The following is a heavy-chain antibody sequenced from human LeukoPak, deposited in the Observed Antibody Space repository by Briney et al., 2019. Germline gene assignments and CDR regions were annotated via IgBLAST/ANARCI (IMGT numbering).Heavy chain of an antibody. V-gene: IGHV3-48*03. CDR3: VRAMVRGVIHWFDP. Sequence: TGGSLRLSCAVSGFTFSSYEMNWVRQAPGKGLEWVSYISSSATTIYYADSVRGRFTISRDNAKNSLYLQMNSLRAEDTAAYYCVRAMVRGVIHWFDPWGQGTLVTVSS. D-gene: IGHD3-10*01. CDR1: GFTFSSYE. CDR2: ISSSATTI. J-gene: IGHJ5*02.